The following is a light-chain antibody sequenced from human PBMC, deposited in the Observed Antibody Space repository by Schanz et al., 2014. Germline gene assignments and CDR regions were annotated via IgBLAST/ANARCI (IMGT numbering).Light chain of an antibody. CDR3: SSYGGSHNYV. J-gene: IGLJ1*01. Sequence: QSVLTQPASASGSPGQSVTISCTGTSRDIGKYNYVSWYQQHPGKAPKLLIYDVTERPSGVPDRFSGSRSGSTASLTVSGLQAEDEADYYCSSYGGSHNYVFGTGTKLTVL. V-gene: IGLV2-8*01. CDR1: SRDIGKYNY. CDR2: DVT.